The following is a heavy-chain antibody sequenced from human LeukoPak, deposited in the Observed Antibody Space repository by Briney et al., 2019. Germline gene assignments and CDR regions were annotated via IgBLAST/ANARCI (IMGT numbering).Heavy chain of an antibody. D-gene: IGHD3-3*01. Sequence: SETLSLTCAVYGGSFSGYYWRWVRQPPGKGLEWIGEINHSGSTNYNPSLKSRVTISVDTSKNQFSLKLSSVTAADTAAYYRARDRVLRFLEWLSPYFDYWGQGTLVTVSS. CDR3: ARDRVLRFLEWLSPYFDY. CDR1: GGSFSGYY. CDR2: INHSGST. V-gene: IGHV4-34*01. J-gene: IGHJ4*02.